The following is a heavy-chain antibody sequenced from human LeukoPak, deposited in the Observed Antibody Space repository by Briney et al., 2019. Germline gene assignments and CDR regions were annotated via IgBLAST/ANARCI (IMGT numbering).Heavy chain of an antibody. V-gene: IGHV3-23*01. D-gene: IGHD2-2*01. CDR3: AKGSRGSCSRTYCYPFDY. CDR2: ISGSDAGT. Sequence: GGSLRLSCAASGFTFSSYWMHWVRQAPGKGLEWVSAISGSDAGTYYADSVKGRFTISRDNSKNTLYLQMNRLRAEDTAVYYCAKGSRGSCSRTYCYPFDYWGQGTLVTVSS. J-gene: IGHJ4*02. CDR1: GFTFSSYW.